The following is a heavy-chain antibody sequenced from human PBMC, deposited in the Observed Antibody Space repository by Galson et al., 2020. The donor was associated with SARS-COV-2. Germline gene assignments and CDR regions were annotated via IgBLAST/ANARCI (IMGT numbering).Heavy chain of an antibody. Sequence: TGGSLRLSCAASGFTVSSNYMSWVRQAPGKGLEWVLVIYSGGSTYYADSVKGRFTISRDNSKNTLYLQMNSLRAEDTAVYYCARGSSGYSSSPDYWGQGTLVTVSS. CDR3: ARGSSGYSSSPDY. D-gene: IGHD3-22*01. J-gene: IGHJ4*02. CDR2: IYSGGST. V-gene: IGHV3-66*01. CDR1: GFTVSSNY.